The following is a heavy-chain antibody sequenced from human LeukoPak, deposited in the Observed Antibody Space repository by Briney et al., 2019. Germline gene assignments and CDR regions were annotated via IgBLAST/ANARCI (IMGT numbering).Heavy chain of an antibody. J-gene: IGHJ4*02. CDR2: IGAYNGNT. V-gene: IGHV1-18*01. CDR3: ARGHYPSGSYSFDY. D-gene: IGHD3-10*01. Sequence: GASVRVSCKASGYNLISYGISWVRQAPGQGLEWMGWIGAYNGNTNYAQTLQGRVTMTTDTSTSTAYMELRSLRSDDTAMYYCARGHYPSGSYSFDYWGQGTLVTVSS. CDR1: GYNLISYG.